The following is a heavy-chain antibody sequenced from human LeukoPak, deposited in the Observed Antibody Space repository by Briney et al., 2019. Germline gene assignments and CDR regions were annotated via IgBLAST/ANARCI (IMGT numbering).Heavy chain of an antibody. D-gene: IGHD6-19*01. J-gene: IGHJ3*02. CDR2: ISYDGSNK. V-gene: IGHV3-30*04. CDR3: ARDIAVAAFGAFDI. CDR1: GFTFSSYA. Sequence: GGSLRLSCAASGFTFSSYAMHWVRQAPGKGLEWVAVISYDGSNKYYADSVKGRFTISRDNSKNTLYLQMNSLRAEDTAVYYCARDIAVAAFGAFDIWGQGTMVTVSS.